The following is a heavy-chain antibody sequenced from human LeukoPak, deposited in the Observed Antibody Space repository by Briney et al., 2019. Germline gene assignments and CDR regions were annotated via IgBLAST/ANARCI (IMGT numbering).Heavy chain of an antibody. CDR1: GFTFSSSA. CDR3: AKDFSHCGGGSCYYLDY. D-gene: IGHD2-15*01. J-gene: IGHJ4*02. Sequence: GGSLRLSCAASGFTFSSSAMSWVRQAPGKGLEWVSAISGSGTGTYYADSVKGRFTISRDNSKNTLFLQMNSLGAEDTAVYYCAKDFSHCGGGSCYYLDYWGQGTLVTVSS. CDR2: ISGSGTGT. V-gene: IGHV3-23*01.